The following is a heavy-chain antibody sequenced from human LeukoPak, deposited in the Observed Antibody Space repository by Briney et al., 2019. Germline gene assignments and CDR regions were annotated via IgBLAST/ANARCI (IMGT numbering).Heavy chain of an antibody. CDR3: AKESGAAAGIVPDACDI. CDR1: GFTFSSYV. V-gene: IGHV3-23*01. D-gene: IGHD6-13*01. Sequence: PGGSLRLSCAASGFTFSSYVMSWVRQAPGKGLEWVSVISGSGGSTYYADSVKGRFTISRDNSKKTLYLQMNSLRAEDTAVYYCAKESGAAAGIVPDACDIWGQGTRVTVSS. CDR2: ISGSGGST. J-gene: IGHJ3*02.